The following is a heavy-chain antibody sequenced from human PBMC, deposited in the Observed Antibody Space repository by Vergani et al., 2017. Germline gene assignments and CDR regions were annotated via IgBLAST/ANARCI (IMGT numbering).Heavy chain of an antibody. J-gene: IGHJ6*04. V-gene: IGHV3-48*01. CDR1: GFTFSSYS. CDR2: ISSSSSTI. Sequence: EVQLVESGGGLVQPGGSLRLSCAASGFTFSSYSMNWVRQAPGKGLEWVSYISSSSSTIYYADSVKGRFTISRDNAKNSLYLQMNSLRAEYTAVYYCAIDYCSSTSCYRMDVWGKGTTVTVSS. CDR3: AIDYCSSTSCYRMDV. D-gene: IGHD2-2*01.